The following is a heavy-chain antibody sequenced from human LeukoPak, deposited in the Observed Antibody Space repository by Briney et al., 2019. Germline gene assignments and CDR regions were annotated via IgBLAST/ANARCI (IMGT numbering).Heavy chain of an antibody. CDR1: GFTFSSYS. V-gene: IGHV3-23*01. D-gene: IGHD6-19*01. CDR2: LSGSGITT. Sequence: GGSLRLSCAASGFTFSSYSMNWVRQAPGKGLEWVSTLSGSGITTYYADSVKGQFTISRDNSKNTLYLQMNSLRADDTAVYYCAKGIYSSGWSYFDYWGHGTLVTVSS. J-gene: IGHJ4*01. CDR3: AKGIYSSGWSYFDY.